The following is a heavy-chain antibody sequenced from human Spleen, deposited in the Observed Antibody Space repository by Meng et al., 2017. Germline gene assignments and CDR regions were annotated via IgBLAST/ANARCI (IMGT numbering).Heavy chain of an antibody. D-gene: IGHD6-19*01. CDR1: GFTFSSYG. CDR2: IWYDGSNN. Sequence: GESLKISCAVSGFTFSSYGIHWVRQAPGKGLEGVAVIWYDGSNNLYPDSVKGRFTISRDNSKNTLYLQMNSLRAEDTAVYYCARVESGWTTLGHWGQGTLVTVSS. J-gene: IGHJ4*02. V-gene: IGHV3-33*01. CDR3: ARVESGWTTLGH.